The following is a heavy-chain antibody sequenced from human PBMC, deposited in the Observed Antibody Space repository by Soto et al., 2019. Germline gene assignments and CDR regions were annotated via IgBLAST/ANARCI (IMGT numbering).Heavy chain of an antibody. CDR2: ISGSGGST. J-gene: IGHJ4*02. CDR3: AKDFYDSSGYHPPAFDY. D-gene: IGHD3-22*01. Sequence: GGSLRLSCAASGFTFSSYAMSWVRQAPGKGLEWVSAISGSGGSTYYADSVKGRFTISSDNSKNTLYLQMNSLRAEDTAVYYCAKDFYDSSGYHPPAFDYWGQGTLVTVSS. CDR1: GFTFSSYA. V-gene: IGHV3-23*01.